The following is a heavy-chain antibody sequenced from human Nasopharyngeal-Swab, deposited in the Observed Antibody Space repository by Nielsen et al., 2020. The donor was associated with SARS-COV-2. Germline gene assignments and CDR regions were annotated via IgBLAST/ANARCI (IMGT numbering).Heavy chain of an antibody. CDR2: IYYSGST. D-gene: IGHD3-22*01. CDR3: ARDNNYYDSSGYLFFDY. J-gene: IGHJ4*02. V-gene: IGHV4-39*07. Sequence: RQAPGKGLEWIGSIYYSGSTYYNPSLKSRVTISVDTSKNQFSLKLSSVTAADTAVYYCARDNNYYDSSGYLFFDYWGQGTLVTVSS.